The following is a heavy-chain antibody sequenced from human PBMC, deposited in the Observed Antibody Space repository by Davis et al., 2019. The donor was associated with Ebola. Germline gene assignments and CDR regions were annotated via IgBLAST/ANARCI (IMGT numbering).Heavy chain of an antibody. CDR1: GFTFTVYA. CDR2: ISSSGSTI. V-gene: IGHV3-48*03. J-gene: IGHJ4*02. D-gene: IGHD1-1*01. CDR3: ARDYPHDHA. Sequence: GESLKISCAASGFTFTVYAMNWVRQAPGKGLEWVSYISSSGSTIYYADSVKGRFTISRDNAKNSLYLQMNSLRAEDTAVYYCARDYPHDHAWGQGTLVTVSS.